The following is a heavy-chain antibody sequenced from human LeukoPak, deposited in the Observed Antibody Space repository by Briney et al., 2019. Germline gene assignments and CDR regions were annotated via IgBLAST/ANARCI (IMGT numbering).Heavy chain of an antibody. CDR1: GFTVSSHY. Sequence: PGGSLRLSCAASGFTVSSHYMSWVRQAPGQGLECVSVIHSGGTTYYADSLKGRFTISRDNSKNTLYLQMNSLRVEDTAVYYCAGNAFDIWGQGTMVTVSS. V-gene: IGHV3-53*01. CDR2: IHSGGTT. CDR3: AGNAFDI. J-gene: IGHJ3*02. D-gene: IGHD1-1*01.